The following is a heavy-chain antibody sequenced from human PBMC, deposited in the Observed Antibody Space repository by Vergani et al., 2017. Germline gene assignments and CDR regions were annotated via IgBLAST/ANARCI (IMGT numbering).Heavy chain of an antibody. CDR1: GYSFTSYW. CDR2: IYLGDSDT. J-gene: IGHJ4*02. V-gene: IGHV5-51*01. CDR3: ARSNSNYYFDY. D-gene: IGHD4-11*01. Sequence: EVQLVQSGAEVKTPGESLRISCKGSGYSFTSYWISWVRQMPGKGLEWMGIIYLGDSDTRNSPSFQGQVTISADKSITTAYLQWSSLRASDTAMYYCARSNSNYYFDYWGQGTLVTVSS.